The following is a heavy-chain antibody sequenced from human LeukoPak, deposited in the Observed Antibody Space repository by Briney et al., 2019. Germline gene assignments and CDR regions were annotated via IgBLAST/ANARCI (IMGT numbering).Heavy chain of an antibody. CDR3: ALARAGDNWFDP. CDR2: MNPNSGNT. CDR1: GYTFTSYD. V-gene: IGHV1-8*01. J-gene: IGHJ5*02. Sequence: ASVKVSCKASGYTFTSYDMNWVRQATGQGLEWMGWMNPNSGNTGYAQKFQGRVTMTRNTSISTAYMELSSLRSEDTAVYYCALARAGDNWFDPWGQRTMVTVSS. D-gene: IGHD1-26*01.